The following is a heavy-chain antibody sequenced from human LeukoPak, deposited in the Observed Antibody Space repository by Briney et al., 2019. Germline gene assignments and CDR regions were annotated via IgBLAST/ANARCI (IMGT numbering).Heavy chain of an antibody. V-gene: IGHV1-2*02. Sequence: GALVKVSCKASGYSFTDYYIHWVRQAHGQGLGWMGCINPDSGGTSFAPKFRGRVTMTRDSSISAAYMELSRVTSDDTAVYYCAREYSSGPGDYWGQGTLVTVSS. D-gene: IGHD3-22*01. CDR2: INPDSGGT. CDR1: GYSFTDYY. J-gene: IGHJ4*02. CDR3: AREYSSGPGDY.